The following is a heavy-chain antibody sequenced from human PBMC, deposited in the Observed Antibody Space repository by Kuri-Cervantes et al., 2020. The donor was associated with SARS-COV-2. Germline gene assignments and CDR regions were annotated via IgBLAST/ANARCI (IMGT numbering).Heavy chain of an antibody. J-gene: IGHJ6*03. CDR2: IYYSGST. Sequence: WVRQAPGKGLEWIGYIYYSGSTNYNPSLKSRVTISVDTSKNQFSLKLSSVTAADTAVYYCARDMVGRQYYYYYMDVWGKGTTVTVSS. CDR3: ARDMVGRQYYYYYMDV. D-gene: IGHD2-15*01. V-gene: IGHV4-59*01.